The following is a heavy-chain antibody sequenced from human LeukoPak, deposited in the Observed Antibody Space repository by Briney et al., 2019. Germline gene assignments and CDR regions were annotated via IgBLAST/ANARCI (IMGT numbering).Heavy chain of an antibody. J-gene: IGHJ4*02. D-gene: IGHD6-13*01. Sequence: ASVTVSCKASGYTFTGYYMHWVRQAPGQGLEWMGWINPNSGGTNYAQKFQGRVTMTRDTSISTAYMELSRLRSDDTAVYYCARDLKGIAAAGTEFDYWGQGTLVTVSS. CDR3: ARDLKGIAAAGTEFDY. CDR2: INPNSGGT. CDR1: GYTFTGYY. V-gene: IGHV1-2*02.